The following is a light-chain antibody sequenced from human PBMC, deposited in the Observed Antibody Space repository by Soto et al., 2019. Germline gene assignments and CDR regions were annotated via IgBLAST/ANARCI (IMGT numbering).Light chain of an antibody. CDR2: DAS. CDR3: QQYGSSSYT. J-gene: IGKJ2*01. Sequence: DIQMTQSPSTLSASVGDRVTITCRASQSISTWLAWYQQKPGKAPKLLIYDASSLESGVPSRFSGSGSGTEFTLPISSVEPEDFAVYCCQQYGSSSYTFGQGAKLEIK. CDR1: QSISTW. V-gene: IGKV1-5*01.